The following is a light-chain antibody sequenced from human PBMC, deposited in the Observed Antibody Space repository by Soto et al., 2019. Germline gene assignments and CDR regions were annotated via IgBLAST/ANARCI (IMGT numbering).Light chain of an antibody. CDR1: QSISSW. CDR3: QKTYSTPLT. Sequence: DIQMTPSPSTLSASVVDRVTITCLASQSISSWLAWYQQKPGKAPKLLIYKASTLKSGVPSRFSGSGSGTDFTLSINSLQPEDFATYYCQKTYSTPLTFGGGTKVDIK. V-gene: IGKV1-5*03. J-gene: IGKJ4*01. CDR2: KAS.